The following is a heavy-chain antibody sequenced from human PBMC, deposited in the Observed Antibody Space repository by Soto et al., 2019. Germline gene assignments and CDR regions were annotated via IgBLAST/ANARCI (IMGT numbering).Heavy chain of an antibody. Sequence: QVQLQESGPGLVKPSQTLSLTCTVSGGSISSGDYYWSWIRQPPGKGLEWIGYIYYSGSTYYNPFLKSRVTISVDTSQNQFSLKLSSVTAADTAVYYCATEPTLYGDHRYFDLWGRGTLVTVSS. CDR3: ATEPTLYGDHRYFDL. CDR2: IYYSGST. D-gene: IGHD4-17*01. V-gene: IGHV4-30-4*01. CDR1: GGSISSGDYY. J-gene: IGHJ2*01.